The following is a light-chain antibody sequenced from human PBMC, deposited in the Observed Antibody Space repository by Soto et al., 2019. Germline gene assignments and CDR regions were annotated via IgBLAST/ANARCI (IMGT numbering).Light chain of an antibody. CDR1: QSVSSSY. CDR2: GAT. Sequence: EIVLTQSPGTLSLSPGERATLSCRASQSVSSSYLAWYQQKPGQAPRLLIYGATSRATGIPDRFSGSGSGTDFTLTISSLGPEDFEVYYCKKYGSSPQTFGQGTKVEI. V-gene: IGKV3-20*01. CDR3: KKYGSSPQT. J-gene: IGKJ1*01.